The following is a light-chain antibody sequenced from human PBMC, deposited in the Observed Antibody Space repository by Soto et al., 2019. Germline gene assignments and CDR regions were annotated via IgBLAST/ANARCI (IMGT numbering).Light chain of an antibody. Sequence: EIVLTQPPGTLSLSPGERATLSCMASQSVSSSYLAWSTQKPGQAPRLLIYGASSRATGIPVRFSGSGSETDFTLTISGLEPEESAVYYCQQFDDSVTFGQGTRLEI. J-gene: IGKJ5*01. CDR3: QQFDDSVT. V-gene: IGKV3-20*01. CDR2: GAS. CDR1: QSVSSSY.